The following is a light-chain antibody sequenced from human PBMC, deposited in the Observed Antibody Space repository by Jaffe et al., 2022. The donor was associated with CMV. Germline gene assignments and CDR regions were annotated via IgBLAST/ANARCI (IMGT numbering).Light chain of an antibody. J-gene: IGLJ1*01. V-gene: IGLV2-11*01. CDR2: DVY. CDR3: CSYAGGPFV. Sequence: QSALTQPRSLSGSPGQSVTISCTGTSSDVGAYVYVSWYQQHPGNAPKLLIYDVYKRPSGIPDRFSASKSGNTASLTISGLQADDESDYYCCSYAGGPFVFGTGTKVTVL. CDR1: SSDVGAYVY.